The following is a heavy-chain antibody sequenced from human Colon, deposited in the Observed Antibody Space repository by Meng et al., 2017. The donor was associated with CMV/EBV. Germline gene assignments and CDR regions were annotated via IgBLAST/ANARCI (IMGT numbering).Heavy chain of an antibody. D-gene: IGHD6-13*01. CDR2: ITYGGSS. J-gene: IGHJ3*02. CDR1: GGTISTTSHY. Sequence: GSLRLSCTVSGGTISTTSHYWGWLRQPPGTGLEWIGIITYGGSSFYNTSLKSRLSKSIDSSQSQSSLSLRSMTAADTAIYYCARGACPSSSCNESGRSAFDIWGPGTMVTVSS. V-gene: IGHV4-39*07. CDR3: ARGACPSSSCNESGRSAFDI.